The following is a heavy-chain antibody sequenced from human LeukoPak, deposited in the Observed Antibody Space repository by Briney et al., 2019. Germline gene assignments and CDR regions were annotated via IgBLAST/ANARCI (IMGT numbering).Heavy chain of an antibody. CDR3: AKYYAARSRSFDF. Sequence: GRSLRLSCAASGFTFRSYVMHWVRQAPGKGLEWVSVIGSGGDTYYSDSVQGRFTISRDNSKNTLYLQMNSLRADDTAVYYCAKYYAARSRSFDFWGQGTLVTVSS. CDR2: IGSGGDT. J-gene: IGHJ4*02. CDR1: GFTFRSYV. D-gene: IGHD3-10*01. V-gene: IGHV3-23*01.